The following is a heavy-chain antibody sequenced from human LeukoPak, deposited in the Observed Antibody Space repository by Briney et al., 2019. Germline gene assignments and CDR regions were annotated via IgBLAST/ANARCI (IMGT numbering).Heavy chain of an antibody. D-gene: IGHD1-14*01. CDR2: IWYDGSNK. V-gene: IGHV3-33*01. Sequence: GRSLRLSCAASGFTFSSYGMHWVRQAPGKGLEWVAVIWYDGSNKYYADSVKGRFTISRDNAKNSLYLQMNSLRAEDTAVYYCARDLRVLPPGDAFDIWGQGTMVTVSS. CDR1: GFTFSSYG. J-gene: IGHJ3*02. CDR3: ARDLRVLPPGDAFDI.